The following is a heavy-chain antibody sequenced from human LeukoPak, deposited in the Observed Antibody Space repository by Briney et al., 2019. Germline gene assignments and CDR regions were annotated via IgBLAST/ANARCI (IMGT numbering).Heavy chain of an antibody. D-gene: IGHD3-10*01. Sequence: GGSLRLSCAASGFTISRYVMSWVRQAPGKGLEWVSSISDVRQTTYYADSVKGRFTISRDNSKNTLYLQMNSLGVEDTAVYYCVAGSSTLRGQGTLVTVSS. V-gene: IGHV3-23*01. CDR3: VAGSSTL. J-gene: IGHJ4*02. CDR2: ISDVRQTT. CDR1: GFTISRYV.